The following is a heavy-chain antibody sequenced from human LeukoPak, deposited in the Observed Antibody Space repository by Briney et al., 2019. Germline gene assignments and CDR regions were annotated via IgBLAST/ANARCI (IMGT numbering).Heavy chain of an antibody. CDR2: IYHSGST. V-gene: IGHV4-30-2*01. CDR1: GGSISSGGYS. Sequence: SQTLSLTCAVSGGSISSGGYSWSWIRQPPGKGLEWIGYIYHSGSTYYNPSLKSRVTISVATSKNQFSLKLSSVTAADTAVYYCAREYVPAAIRQGFDPWGQGTLVTVSS. D-gene: IGHD2-2*02. J-gene: IGHJ5*02. CDR3: AREYVPAAIRQGFDP.